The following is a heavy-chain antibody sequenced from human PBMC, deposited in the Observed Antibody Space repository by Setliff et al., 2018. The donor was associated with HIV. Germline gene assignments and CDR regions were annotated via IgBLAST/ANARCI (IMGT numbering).Heavy chain of an antibody. Sequence: PSETLSLTCTVSGGSISSHCWSWIRQPPGKGLEWIGHIYTSGSTNYNPSLKSRVTMSVGTSKNQFSLKLSSVTAADTAVYYCARCYYNFWSGYPLDYLDVWGKGTTVTVSS. CDR2: IYTSGST. D-gene: IGHD3-3*01. V-gene: IGHV4-4*08. J-gene: IGHJ6*03. CDR1: GGSISSHC. CDR3: ARCYYNFWSGYPLDYLDV.